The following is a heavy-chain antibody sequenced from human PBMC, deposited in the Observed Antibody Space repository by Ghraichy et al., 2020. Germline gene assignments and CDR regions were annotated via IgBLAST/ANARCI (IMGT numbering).Heavy chain of an antibody. CDR1: GFTFTSYY. CDR2: IKYDSSEK. D-gene: IGHD5/OR15-5a*01. V-gene: IGHV3-7*01. Sequence: GGSLRLSCAASGFTFTSYYMTWVRQVPGKGLEWVANIKYDSSEKYYEDSVKGRFTISRDNAKNSLYLQMNSLRPDDTAVYSCAKVVSWRYFDLWGRGTLVTVSS. CDR3: AKVVSWRYFDL. J-gene: IGHJ2*01.